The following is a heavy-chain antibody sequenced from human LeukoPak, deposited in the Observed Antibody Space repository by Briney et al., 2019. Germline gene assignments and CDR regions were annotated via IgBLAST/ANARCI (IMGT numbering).Heavy chain of an antibody. CDR3: ARSDYYDSSGYPDY. V-gene: IGHV1-2*02. D-gene: IGHD3-22*01. CDR1: GYTFTGYY. Sequence: ASVKVSGKASGYTFTGYYMHWVRQAPGQGLEWMGWINPNSGGTNYAQKFQGRVTMTRDTSISTAYMELSRLRSDDTAVYYCARSDYYDSSGYPDYWGQGTLVTVSS. CDR2: INPNSGGT. J-gene: IGHJ4*02.